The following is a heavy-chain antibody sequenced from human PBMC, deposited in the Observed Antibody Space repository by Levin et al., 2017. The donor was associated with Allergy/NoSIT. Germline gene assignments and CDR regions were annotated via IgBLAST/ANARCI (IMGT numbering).Heavy chain of an antibody. Sequence: SVKVSCKASGGTFSSYAISWVRQAPGQGLEWMGGIIPIFGTANYAQQFQGRVTITADESTSTAYMELSSLRSEDPAGDYCARELGYRSGRGLDYWGHGTLVTVSS. CDR1: GGTFSSYA. V-gene: IGHV1-69*13. D-gene: IGHD6-19*01. CDR3: ARELGYRSGRGLDY. J-gene: IGHJ4*01. CDR2: IIPIFGTA.